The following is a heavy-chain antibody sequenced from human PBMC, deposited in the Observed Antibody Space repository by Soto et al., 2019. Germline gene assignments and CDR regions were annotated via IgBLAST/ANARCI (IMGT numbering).Heavy chain of an antibody. CDR1: GGSISSSNW. V-gene: IGHV4-4*02. D-gene: IGHD4-17*01. CDR2: IYHSGST. CDR3: ARQDDYGDSGGYYYGMDA. J-gene: IGHJ6*02. Sequence: SETLSLTCAVSGGSISSSNWWSSVRQPPGKGLEWIGEIYHSGSTNYNPSLKSRVAISVDKSKNQFSLKLSSVTAADTAVYYCARQDDYGDSGGYYYGMDAWGQGTTVT.